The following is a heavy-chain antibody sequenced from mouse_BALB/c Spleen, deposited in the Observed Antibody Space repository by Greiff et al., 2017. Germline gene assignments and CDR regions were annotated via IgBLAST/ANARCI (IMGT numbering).Heavy chain of an antibody. V-gene: IGHV5-4*02. J-gene: IGHJ3*01. Sequence: EVQGVESGGGLVKPGGSLKLSCAASGFTFSDYYMYWVRQTPEKRLEWVATISDGGSYTYYPDSVKGRFTISRDNAKNNLYLQMSSLKSEDTAMYYCARGGGNSWFAYWPRDSGHCLC. D-gene: IGHD2-1*01. CDR3: ARGGGNSWFAY. CDR1: GFTFSDYY. CDR2: ISDGGSYT.